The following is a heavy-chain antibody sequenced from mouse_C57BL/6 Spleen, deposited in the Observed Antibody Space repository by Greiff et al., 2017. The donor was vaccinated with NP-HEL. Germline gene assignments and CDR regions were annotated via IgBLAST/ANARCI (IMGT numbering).Heavy chain of an antibody. Sequence: EVKLMESGGGLVKPGGSLKLSCAASGFTFSSYTMSWVRQTPEKRLEWVATISGGGGNTYYPDSVKGRFTISRDNAKNTLYLQMSSLRSEDTALYYCARQLYYGNFDYWGQGTTLTVSS. CDR2: ISGGGGNT. V-gene: IGHV5-9*01. J-gene: IGHJ2*01. CDR3: ARQLYYGNFDY. D-gene: IGHD1-1*01. CDR1: GFTFSSYT.